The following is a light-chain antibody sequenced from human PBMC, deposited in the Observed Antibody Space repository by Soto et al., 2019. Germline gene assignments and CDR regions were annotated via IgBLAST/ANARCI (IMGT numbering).Light chain of an antibody. V-gene: IGLV2-14*01. Sequence: QSVLTQPASVSGSPGQSITISCTGTSRDIGNYNYVSWYQHHPGKAPKLMIYEVTSRPSGVSDRFSGSKSGNTASLTISGLQAEDEADYYCNSFRVSHLYVFGTGTKVTVL. CDR3: NSFRVSHLYV. CDR1: SRDIGNYNY. J-gene: IGLJ1*01. CDR2: EVT.